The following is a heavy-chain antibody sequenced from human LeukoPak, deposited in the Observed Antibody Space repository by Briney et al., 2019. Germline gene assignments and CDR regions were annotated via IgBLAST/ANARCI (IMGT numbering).Heavy chain of an antibody. CDR1: GGSISSYY. CDR3: ARGDHYYYTMDV. V-gene: IGHV4-59*01. D-gene: IGHD2-21*02. CDR2: IYSSGST. Sequence: SETLSLTCTVSGGSISSYYWSWIRQPPGEGLEWIGYIYSSGSTNYNPSLKSRVTISVDTSKNQFSLKLTSMTAADTAVYYCARGDHYYYTMDVWDKGTTVTVSS. J-gene: IGHJ6*04.